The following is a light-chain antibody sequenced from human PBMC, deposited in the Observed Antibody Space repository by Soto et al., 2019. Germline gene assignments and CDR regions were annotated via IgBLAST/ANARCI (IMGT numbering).Light chain of an antibody. Sequence: DIHMTQSASTLSASVGHRVTITCRASQSISSWLAWYQQKQGKAPKLLIYDASSLESGVPSRFSGSGYGTEFNLTISSLKPDDFATYYCQQYQSYSRTFGQGTKVDIK. V-gene: IGKV1-5*01. J-gene: IGKJ1*01. CDR1: QSISSW. CDR3: QQYQSYSRT. CDR2: DAS.